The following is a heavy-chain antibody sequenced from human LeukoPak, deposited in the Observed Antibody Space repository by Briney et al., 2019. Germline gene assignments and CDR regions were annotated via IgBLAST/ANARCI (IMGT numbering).Heavy chain of an antibody. V-gene: IGHV4-4*02. CDR2: IYLYGTT. Sequence: KPSGTLSVTCSVSIGSISSSKWWSWVRQSPVKGLEWIGEIYLYGTTNYNPSFTSRVTMSVDRSRNQISLKLTSVTAADTAVYYCARQKWEQQGRDYYFNGLDVWGPGTTVIVSS. CDR3: ARQKWEQQGRDYYFNGLDV. CDR1: IGSISSSKW. J-gene: IGHJ6*02. D-gene: IGHD1/OR15-1a*01.